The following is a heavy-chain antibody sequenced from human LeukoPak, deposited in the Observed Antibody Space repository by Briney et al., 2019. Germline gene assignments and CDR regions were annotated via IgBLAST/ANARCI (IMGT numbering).Heavy chain of an antibody. CDR2: LTRSGTT. Sequence: GGSLRLSCAASGFTFSNYAMSWVRQAPGKGLEWVSLLTRSGTTYYTDSVKGRFSISRDNSRDTLYLQMNSLRAEDTAVYYCARGGGAARLFDYWGQGTLVTVSS. J-gene: IGHJ4*02. CDR1: GFTFSNYA. D-gene: IGHD6-6*01. CDR3: ARGGGAARLFDY. V-gene: IGHV3-23*01.